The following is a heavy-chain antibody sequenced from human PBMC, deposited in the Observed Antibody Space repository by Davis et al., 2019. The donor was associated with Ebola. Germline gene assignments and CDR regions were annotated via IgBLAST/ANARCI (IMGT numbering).Heavy chain of an antibody. D-gene: IGHD1-26*01. CDR3: AVGSYLRYFDY. V-gene: IGHV3-53*01. Sequence: GESLKISCAASGFTVSSNYMSWVRQAPGKGLEWVSVIYSGGSTYYADSVKGRFTISRDNSKNTLYLQMNSLRAEDTAVYYCAVGSYLRYFDYWGQGTLVTVSS. CDR2: IYSGGST. J-gene: IGHJ4*02. CDR1: GFTVSSNY.